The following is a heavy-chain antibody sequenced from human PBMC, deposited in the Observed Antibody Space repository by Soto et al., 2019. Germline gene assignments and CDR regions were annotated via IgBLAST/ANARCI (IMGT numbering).Heavy chain of an antibody. V-gene: IGHV1-46*04. Sequence: VKVSCKASGYTFINYYMPWVRQAPGQGLEWMGIINPIGGSTRYAQKLQGRVIMTRDNAKNTLYLQMNSLRAEDTAVYYCATNTAMVSLNNWFDPWGQGTLVTVSS. CDR2: INPIGGST. CDR1: GYTFINYY. J-gene: IGHJ5*02. CDR3: ATNTAMVSLNNWFDP. D-gene: IGHD5-18*01.